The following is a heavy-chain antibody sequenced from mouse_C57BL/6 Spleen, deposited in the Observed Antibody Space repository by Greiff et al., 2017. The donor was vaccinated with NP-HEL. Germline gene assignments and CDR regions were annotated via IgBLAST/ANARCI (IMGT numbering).Heavy chain of an antibody. Sequence: VQLQQPGAELVKPGASVKMSCKASGYTFTSYWITWVKQRPGQGLEWIGDIYPGSGSTNYNEKFKSKATLTVDTSSSTAYMQLSSLTSEDSAVYYCARGTAQATGFDYWGQGTTLTVSS. CDR1: GYTFTSYW. D-gene: IGHD3-2*02. J-gene: IGHJ2*01. V-gene: IGHV1-55*01. CDR2: IYPGSGST. CDR3: ARGTAQATGFDY.